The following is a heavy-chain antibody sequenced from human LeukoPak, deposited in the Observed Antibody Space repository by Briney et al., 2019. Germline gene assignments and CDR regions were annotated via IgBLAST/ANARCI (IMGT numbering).Heavy chain of an antibody. CDR1: GGSITSYY. D-gene: IGHD3-10*01. CDR3: ARDRGRATWFDP. V-gene: IGHV4-59*01. Sequence: SETLSLTCTVSGGSITSYYWHWIRQPPGKGLEWIGYIYYSGSTNYNPSLKSRVTISVDTSRKQFSLKLHSVIAADTAVYYCARDRGRATWFDPWGQGTVVTVSS. CDR2: IYYSGST. J-gene: IGHJ5*02.